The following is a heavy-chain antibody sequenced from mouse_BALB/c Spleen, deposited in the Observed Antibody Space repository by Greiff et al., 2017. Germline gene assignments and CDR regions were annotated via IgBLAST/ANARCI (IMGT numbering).Heavy chain of an antibody. Sequence: VQLQQSGPELVKPGASVKIPCKASGYTFTDYNMDWVKQSHGKSLEWIGDINPNNGGTIYNQKFKGKATLTVDKSSSAAYMELRSLTSEDTAVYYCARVYGSSYVYYAMAYWGQGTSVTVSS. J-gene: IGHJ4*01. V-gene: IGHV1-18*01. CDR1: GYTFTDYN. D-gene: IGHD1-1*01. CDR3: ARVYGSSYVYYAMAY. CDR2: INPNNGGT.